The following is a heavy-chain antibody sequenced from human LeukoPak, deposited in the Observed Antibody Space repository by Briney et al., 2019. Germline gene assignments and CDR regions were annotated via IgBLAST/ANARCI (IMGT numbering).Heavy chain of an antibody. Sequence: PGGSLRLSCAASGFTFSSYEMNWVRQAPGKGLECVSYISSTGSTIHYADSVKGRFTISRDNAKKSLYLQMNSLRADDTAVYYCARVYYGSGINWFDPWGQGTLVTVSS. CDR3: ARVYYGSGINWFDP. D-gene: IGHD3-10*01. CDR1: GFTFSSYE. J-gene: IGHJ5*02. V-gene: IGHV3-48*03. CDR2: ISSTGSTI.